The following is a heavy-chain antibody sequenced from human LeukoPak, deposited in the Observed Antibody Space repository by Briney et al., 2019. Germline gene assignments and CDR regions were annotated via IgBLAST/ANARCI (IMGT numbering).Heavy chain of an antibody. CDR3: ARGYSSGWLDY. J-gene: IGHJ4*02. Sequence: GGSLRLSCAASGFTFDDYGMSWVRQAPGKGLEWVSGINWDGGSTGYADSVKGRFTISRDNAKNSLYLQMNSLRAEDTALYYCARGYSSGWLDYWGQGTLVTVSS. V-gene: IGHV3-20*04. D-gene: IGHD6-19*01. CDR1: GFTFDDYG. CDR2: INWDGGST.